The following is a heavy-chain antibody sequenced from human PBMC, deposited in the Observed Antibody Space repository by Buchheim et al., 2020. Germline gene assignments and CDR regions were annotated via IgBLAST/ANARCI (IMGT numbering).Heavy chain of an antibody. CDR3: ARDLAPYCSSTSCYSSQTYYYGMDV. CDR1: GGTFSSYA. CDR2: IIPIFGTA. V-gene: IGHV1-69*01. Sequence: QVQLVQSGAEVKKPGSSVKVSCKASGGTFSSYAISWVRQAPGQGLEWMGGIIPIFGTANYAQQFQGRVTITADESTSTAYMELRSLRSEDTAVYYCARDLAPYCSSTSCYSSQTYYYGMDVWGQGTT. D-gene: IGHD2-2*02. J-gene: IGHJ6*02.